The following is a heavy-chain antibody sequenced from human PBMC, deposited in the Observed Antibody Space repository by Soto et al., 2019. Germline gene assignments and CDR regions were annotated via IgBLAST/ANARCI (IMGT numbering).Heavy chain of an antibody. J-gene: IGHJ6*02. CDR3: ARDLWGYCGTDCYPLDV. CDR1: GGSINNYY. Sequence: SETLSLTCTVSGGSINNYYWSWIRQPPGKGLEWIGYIYYSGSTNYNPSFKSRVTISVDTSKNQFSLKLNSVTAADTAVYYCARDLWGYCGTDCYPLDVWGQGTTVTVSS. CDR2: IYYSGST. D-gene: IGHD2-21*02. V-gene: IGHV4-59*01.